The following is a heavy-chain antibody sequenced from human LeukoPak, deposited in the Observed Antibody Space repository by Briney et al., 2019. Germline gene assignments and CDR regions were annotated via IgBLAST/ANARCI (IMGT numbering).Heavy chain of an antibody. Sequence: SVKVSCKASGGTFSSYAISWVRQAPGQGLEWMGRIIPILGIANYAQKFQGRVTITADKSTSTAYMELSSLRSEDTAVYYCAREMRLERLSGSYGMDVWGQGTTVTVSS. CDR2: IIPILGIA. V-gene: IGHV1-69*04. D-gene: IGHD1-1*01. J-gene: IGHJ6*02. CDR3: AREMRLERLSGSYGMDV. CDR1: GGTFSSYA.